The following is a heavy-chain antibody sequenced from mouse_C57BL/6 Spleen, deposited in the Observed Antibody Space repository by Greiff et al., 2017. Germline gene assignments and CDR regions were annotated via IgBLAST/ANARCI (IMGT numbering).Heavy chain of an antibody. D-gene: IGHD2-4*01. J-gene: IGHJ3*01. Sequence: EVKLMESGGGLVKPGGSLTLSCAASGFTFSSYAMSWVRQTPEKRLEWVATISDGGSYTYYPANVKGRFTISRDNAKNNLYLQMSHLKSEDTAMYYCARDDYGEAWFAYWGQGTLVTVSA. CDR1: GFTFSSYA. V-gene: IGHV5-4*01. CDR2: ISDGGSYT. CDR3: ARDDYGEAWFAY.